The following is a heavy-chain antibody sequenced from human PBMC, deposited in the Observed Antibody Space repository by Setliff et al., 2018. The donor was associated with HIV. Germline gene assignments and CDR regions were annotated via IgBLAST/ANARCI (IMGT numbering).Heavy chain of an antibody. V-gene: IGHV4-61*02. J-gene: IGHJ6*02. CDR3: ARRKGGYGLDV. CDR2: FSVPGTT. Sequence: KPSETLSLTCTVSGGSITSADYYWTWIRQPAGKGLEWIGRFSVPGTTNYGPSFKSRLTIWVDMSKNQFSLKLTSVTAADTAVYYCARRKGGYGLDVWDQGTTVTVSS. D-gene: IGHD3-16*01. CDR1: GGSITSADYY.